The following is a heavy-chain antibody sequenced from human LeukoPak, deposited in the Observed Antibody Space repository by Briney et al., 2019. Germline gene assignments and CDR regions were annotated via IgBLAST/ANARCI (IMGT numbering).Heavy chain of an antibody. D-gene: IGHD3-9*01. J-gene: IGHJ4*02. CDR1: GFTFSSYS. CDR3: ARDPNLRYFDY. Sequence: GGSLRLSCAASGFTFSSYSMNWVRQAPGKGLEWVSSISSSSSYIYYADSVKGRFTISRDNAKNSLYLQMNSLRAEDTAVYYCARDPNLRYFDYWGRGTLVTVSS. CDR2: ISSSSSYI. V-gene: IGHV3-21*01.